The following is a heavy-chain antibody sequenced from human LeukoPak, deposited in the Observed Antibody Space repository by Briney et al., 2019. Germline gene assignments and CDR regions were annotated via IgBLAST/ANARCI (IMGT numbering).Heavy chain of an antibody. V-gene: IGHV4-59*08. CDR1: GASISSYC. Sequence: KPSETLSLTCTVSGASISSYCWSWIRQPPGKGLDWIGYICDSGSTYYSPSLKSRVTISVDTSKNQFSLKLSSVTAADTAVYYCARHVGGGDSSYWYFDLWGRGTLVTVSS. J-gene: IGHJ2*01. CDR3: ARHVGGGDSSYWYFDL. CDR2: ICDSGST. D-gene: IGHD4-17*01.